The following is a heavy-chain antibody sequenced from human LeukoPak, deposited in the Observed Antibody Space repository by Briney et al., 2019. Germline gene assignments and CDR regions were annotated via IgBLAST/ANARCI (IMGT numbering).Heavy chain of an antibody. CDR2: IYYSGST. J-gene: IGHJ4*02. CDR3: ARTGYPVALDY. CDR1: GGSISSYY. D-gene: IGHD3-16*02. Sequence: PSETLSLTCTVSGGSISSYYWSWIRQPPGKGLEWIGYIYYSGSTNYNPSLKSRVTISVDTSKNQFSLKLSSVTAADTAVDYCARTGYPVALDYWGKGTLVTVSS. V-gene: IGHV4-59*01.